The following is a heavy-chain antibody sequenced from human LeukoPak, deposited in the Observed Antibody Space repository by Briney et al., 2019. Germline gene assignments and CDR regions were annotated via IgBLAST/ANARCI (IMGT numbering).Heavy chain of an antibody. CDR3: ADIGGGGSNTR. D-gene: IGHD2-15*01. Sequence: GGSLRLSCVASGFTVSDHYLDWVRQAPGKGLEWVGLIRKKRDRYTTEYAASVKGRFTISRDDSTNSVYLQMSSLKSEDTAVYYWADIGGGGSNTRWGEGTVVTVSS. CDR2: IRKKRDRYTT. V-gene: IGHV3-72*01. J-gene: IGHJ1*01. CDR1: GFTVSDHY.